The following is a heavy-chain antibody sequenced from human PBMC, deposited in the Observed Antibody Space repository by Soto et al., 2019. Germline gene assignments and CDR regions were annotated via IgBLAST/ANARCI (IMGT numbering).Heavy chain of an antibody. D-gene: IGHD3-16*01. Sequence: EVQLLESGGGLVQPGGSLRLSCAASGFTFGTYAMKWLRQAPGRGLECVSFISGSGRTTYYADSVKGRFTVSRDNSKNTMYLQMHSLSAEDTALYYCAKFRGPSYSYYYMDVWGKGTTVTVSS. V-gene: IGHV3-23*01. CDR3: AKFRGPSYSYYYMDV. CDR2: ISGSGRTT. J-gene: IGHJ6*03. CDR1: GFTFGTYA.